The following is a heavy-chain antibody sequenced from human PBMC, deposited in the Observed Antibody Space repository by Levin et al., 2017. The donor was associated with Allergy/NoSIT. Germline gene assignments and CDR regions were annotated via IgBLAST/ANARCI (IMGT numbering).Heavy chain of an antibody. J-gene: IGHJ6*02. CDR3: AREMTAGDYYGMDV. D-gene: IGHD1-14*01. V-gene: IGHV3-21*01. CDR2: ISSSSKYI. Sequence: PGGSLRLSCVVSGFTFSSYTMNWVRQAPGKGLEWVSSISSSSKYIHYADSVKGRFTISRDNAKNSLFLQMNSLRADDTAMYYCAREMTAGDYYGMDVWGQGTTVTVSS. CDR1: GFTFSSYT.